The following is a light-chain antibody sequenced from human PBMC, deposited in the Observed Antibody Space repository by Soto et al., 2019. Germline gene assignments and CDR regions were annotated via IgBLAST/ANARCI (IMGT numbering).Light chain of an antibody. V-gene: IGKV3-20*01. CDR1: QSLSSSY. CDR2: GTF. J-gene: IGKJ5*01. Sequence: RATLSGRARQSLSSSYSAGSQHRPGQGPRPLHYGTFSRATGIPDRHSRSGSETDFTLTISTLDPEDFAVYYCPQHETFITFGQGTRLEIK. CDR3: PQHETFIT.